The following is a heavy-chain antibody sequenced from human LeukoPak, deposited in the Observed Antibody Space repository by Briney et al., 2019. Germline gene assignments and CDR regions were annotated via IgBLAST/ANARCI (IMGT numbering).Heavy chain of an antibody. CDR3: ARPSDHGGNHDAFDI. J-gene: IGHJ3*02. CDR1: GGSLSFYY. V-gene: IGHV4-34*01. Sequence: SETLSLTCGVYGGSLSFYYWTWIRQTPGKGLEWIGEINHSGSTDYNPSLKSRVTISVDTSKNHFFLNLSSVTAADSAVYYCARPSDHGGNHDAFDIWGQGTMVTVSS. D-gene: IGHD4-23*01. CDR2: INHSGST.